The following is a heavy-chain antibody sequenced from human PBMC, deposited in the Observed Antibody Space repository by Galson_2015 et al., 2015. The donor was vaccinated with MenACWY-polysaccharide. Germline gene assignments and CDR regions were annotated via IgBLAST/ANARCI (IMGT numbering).Heavy chain of an antibody. CDR1: GFSFSTYW. CDR2: INADGSAT. J-gene: IGHJ5*02. CDR3: TKAGARYCSGSSCYFNWFDP. D-gene: IGHD2-15*01. V-gene: IGHV3-74*01. Sequence: LRLSCAASGFSFSTYWMHWVRHAPGKGLVWVSRINADGSATGYADSVRGRFTISRDNAKNTLYLEMNSLRAEDTAVYYCTKAGARYCSGSSCYFNWFDPWGQGTLVTVSS.